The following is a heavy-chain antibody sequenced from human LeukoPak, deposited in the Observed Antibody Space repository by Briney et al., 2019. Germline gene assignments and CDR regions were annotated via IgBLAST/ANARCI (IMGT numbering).Heavy chain of an antibody. J-gene: IGHJ6*02. D-gene: IGHD2-8*01. CDR2: IIPILGIA. V-gene: IGHV1-69*04. Sequence: RASVKVSCKASGGTFSSYAISWVRQAPGQGLEWMGRIIPILGIANYAQKFQGRVTITADKSTSTAYMELSSLRSEDTAVYYCARDGDIVLISGMDVWGQGTTVTVSS. CDR1: GGTFSSYA. CDR3: ARDGDIVLISGMDV.